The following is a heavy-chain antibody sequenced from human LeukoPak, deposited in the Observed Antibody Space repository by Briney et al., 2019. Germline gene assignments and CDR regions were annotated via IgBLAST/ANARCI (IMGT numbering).Heavy chain of an antibody. J-gene: IGHJ5*02. CDR3: AREKLGDENWFDP. Sequence: SETLSLTCTVSGGSISSGGYYWSWIRQHPGKGLEWIGYIYYSGGTYYNPSLKSRVTISVDTSKNQFSLKLSSVTAADTAVYYCAREKLGDENWFDPWGQGTLVTVSS. D-gene: IGHD2-21*02. CDR1: GGSISSGGYY. V-gene: IGHV4-31*03. CDR2: IYYSGGT.